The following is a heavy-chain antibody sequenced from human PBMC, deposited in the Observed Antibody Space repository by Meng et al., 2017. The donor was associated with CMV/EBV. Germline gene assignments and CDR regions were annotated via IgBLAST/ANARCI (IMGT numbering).Heavy chain of an antibody. V-gene: IGHV4-4*02. CDR2: IYHSGST. Sequence: LPSSVSVVSISSSDWWRWVRQPPGKGLEWIGEIYHSGSTNYNPSLKSRVTISVDKSKTQFSLKLSSVTAADTAVYYCARAGRQQQLVYWGQGTLVTVSS. CDR1: VVSISSSDW. CDR3: ARAGRQQQLVY. J-gene: IGHJ4*02. D-gene: IGHD6-13*01.